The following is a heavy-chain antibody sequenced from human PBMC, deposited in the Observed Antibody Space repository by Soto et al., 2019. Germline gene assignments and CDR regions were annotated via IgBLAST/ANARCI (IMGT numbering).Heavy chain of an antibody. D-gene: IGHD6-6*01. J-gene: IGHJ4*02. CDR2: IKGDGSEK. CDR3: ATSLI. Sequence: EVQLVESGGGLVQPGGSLRLSCTASGFTFRTYWMNWVRQAPGKGLEWVASIKGDGSEKYYVDPVKGRFSISRDNARSSLYLQMNSLRAEDTAVYYCATSLIRGQGALVTVSS. V-gene: IGHV3-7*01. CDR1: GFTFRTYW.